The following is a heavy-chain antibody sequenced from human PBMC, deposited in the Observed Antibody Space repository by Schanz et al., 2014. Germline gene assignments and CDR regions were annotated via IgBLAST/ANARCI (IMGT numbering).Heavy chain of an antibody. CDR3: VRELSGGTFDY. Sequence: QVHLVQSGSEVKKPGASVKVSCKASGYSFSAYYIHWMRQAPGQGLEWLGRFTHISQKFQGRVTMTRDTSSTTAYMELNSLRSDDTAVYYCVRELSGGTFDYWGQGALVTVSS. CDR1: GYSFSAYY. V-gene: IGHV1-2*06. J-gene: IGHJ4*02. CDR2: FT. D-gene: IGHD1-1*01.